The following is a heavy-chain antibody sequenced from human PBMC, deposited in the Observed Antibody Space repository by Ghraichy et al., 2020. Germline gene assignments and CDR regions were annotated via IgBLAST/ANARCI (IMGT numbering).Heavy chain of an antibody. V-gene: IGHV4-38-2*02. Sequence: SETLSLTCTVSGFSISRGFYWGWIRQPPGRGLEWVGSVFHSGTTYSSSSLKTRITMPVDTSKNQFSLKLTSVTAADTGVYYCTRLAGQGGPQDFFDSWGQGILVLISS. J-gene: IGHJ4*02. D-gene: IGHD2-15*01. CDR1: GFSISRGFY. CDR2: VFHSGTT. CDR3: TRLAGQGGPQDFFDS.